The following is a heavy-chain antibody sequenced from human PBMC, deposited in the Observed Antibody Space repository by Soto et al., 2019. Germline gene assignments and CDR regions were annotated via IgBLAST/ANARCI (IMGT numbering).Heavy chain of an antibody. CDR2: IYHSGST. V-gene: IGHV4-30-2*01. D-gene: IGHD3-3*01. CDR1: GGSISSGGYS. J-gene: IGHJ4*02. Sequence: SETLSLTCAVSGGSISSGGYSWSWIRQPPGKGLEWIGYIYHSGSTYYNPSLKSRVTISVDRSKNQFSLKLSSVTAADTAVYYCARARRGDDYDFWSGYLYYFDYWGQGTLVTVSS. CDR3: ARARRGDDYDFWSGYLYYFDY.